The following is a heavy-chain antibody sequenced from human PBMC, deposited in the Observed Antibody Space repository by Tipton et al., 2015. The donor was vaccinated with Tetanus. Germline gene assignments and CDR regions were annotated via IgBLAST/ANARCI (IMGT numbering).Heavy chain of an antibody. CDR3: ARLTTPFNTFDL. D-gene: IGHD1-1*01. Sequence: LRLSCAVDGGSISSSTYYWAWLRQPPGKGLAYIGFIYHSGATAYEPSLKNRVTISIDTSHNQISLKLTSPAATDTAVYYCARLTTPFNTFDLWGQGRLVTVSS. CDR1: GGSISSSTYY. V-gene: IGHV4-61*05. CDR2: IYHSGAT. J-gene: IGHJ3*01.